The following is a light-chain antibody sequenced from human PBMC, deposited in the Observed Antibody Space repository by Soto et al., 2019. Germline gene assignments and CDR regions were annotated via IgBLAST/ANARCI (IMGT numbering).Light chain of an antibody. V-gene: IGKV1-5*01. CDR3: QQYNNLWA. Sequence: DIQMTQSPSTLSASVGDRVTITCRASQSFSRWLAWYQQKPAKPPKVLIYDVSRLESGVPSRLSGSGSGTEFTLTISRLQPEDVATYYCQQYNNLWAFGQGTKVDIK. CDR1: QSFSRW. J-gene: IGKJ1*01. CDR2: DVS.